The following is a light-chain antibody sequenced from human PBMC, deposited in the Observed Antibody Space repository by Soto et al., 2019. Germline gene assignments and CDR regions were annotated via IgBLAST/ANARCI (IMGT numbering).Light chain of an antibody. CDR2: GNS. V-gene: IGLV1-44*01. J-gene: IGLJ2*01. CDR1: TSNIGTNI. Sequence: QSVLTQPPSVSGTPEQRVTISCTGSTSNIGTNIVNWYRQVPGTAPELLIFGNSHRPSGVSDRFSGSKSGTSASLAISGLQSEDEEAYYCTSSDDSLQDYVVFGGGTKLTVL. CDR3: TSSDDSLQDYVV.